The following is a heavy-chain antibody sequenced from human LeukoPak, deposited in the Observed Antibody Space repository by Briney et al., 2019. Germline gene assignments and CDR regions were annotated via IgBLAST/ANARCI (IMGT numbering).Heavy chain of an antibody. CDR2: IYRDGTT. V-gene: IGHV3-53*01. CDR1: GFTFSSDG. CDR3: ARSLYFDY. Sequence: GGSLRLSCAASGFTFSSDGMTWVRQAPGKGLEWVSIIYRDGTTYYADSVKGRFTISRDNSKNTLYLQMNSLRVEDTAVYYCARSLYFDYWGQGTLVTVSS. J-gene: IGHJ4*02.